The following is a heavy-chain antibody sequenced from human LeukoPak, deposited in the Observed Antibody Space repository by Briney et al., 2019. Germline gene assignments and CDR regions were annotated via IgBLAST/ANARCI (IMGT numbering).Heavy chain of an antibody. D-gene: IGHD3-22*01. CDR1: GGSFSGYY. CDR3: ARGDYYDSSGYYGKYYFDY. CDR2: IYYSGST. V-gene: IGHV4-59*01. Sequence: SETLSLTCAVYGGSFSGYYWSWIRQPPGKGLEWIGYIYYSGSTNYNPSLKSRVTISVDTSKNQFSLKLSSVTAADTAVYYCARGDYYDSSGYYGKYYFDYWGQGTLVTVSS. J-gene: IGHJ4*02.